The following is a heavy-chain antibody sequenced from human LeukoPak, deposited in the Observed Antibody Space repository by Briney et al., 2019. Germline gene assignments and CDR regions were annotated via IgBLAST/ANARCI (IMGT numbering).Heavy chain of an antibody. Sequence: ASVKVSCKVSGYTLTELSVHWVRQAPGKGLEWMGGFDPEDGETIYAQKFQGRVTMTEDTSTDTAYMELSSLRSEDTAVYYCATDLVGYCSSTSCYAPIWWGQGTLVTVSS. CDR1: GYTLTELS. CDR2: FDPEDGET. V-gene: IGHV1-24*01. D-gene: IGHD2-2*03. J-gene: IGHJ4*02. CDR3: ATDLVGYCSSTSCYAPIW.